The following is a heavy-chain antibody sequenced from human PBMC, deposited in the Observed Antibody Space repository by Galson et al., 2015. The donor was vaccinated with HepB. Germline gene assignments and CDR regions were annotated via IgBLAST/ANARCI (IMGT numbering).Heavy chain of an antibody. CDR2: ISAYNGNT. Sequence: SVKVSCKASGYTFTSYGISWVRQAPGQGLEWMGWISAYNGNTNYAQKLQGRVTMTTDTSTSTAYMELRSLRSDDTAVYYCARVGVVPAAIVLRQGSDSGNWFDPWGQGTLVTVSS. D-gene: IGHD2-2*02. V-gene: IGHV1-18*01. CDR3: ARVGVVPAAIVLRQGSDSGNWFDP. CDR1: GYTFTSYG. J-gene: IGHJ5*02.